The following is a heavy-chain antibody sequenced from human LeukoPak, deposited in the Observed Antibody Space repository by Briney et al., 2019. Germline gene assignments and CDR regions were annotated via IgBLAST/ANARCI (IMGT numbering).Heavy chain of an antibody. CDR3: ASLARGGNWFDP. V-gene: IGHV4-34*01. Sequence: PSETLSLTCAVYGGSFIGYDWTWIRQPTGKALEWIGEINHSGGTNYNPSLKSRVTISVDTSKNQFSLKLSSVTAADTAVYYCASLARGGNWFDPWGQGTLVTVSS. CDR1: GGSFIGYD. CDR2: INHSGGT. D-gene: IGHD6-6*01. J-gene: IGHJ5*02.